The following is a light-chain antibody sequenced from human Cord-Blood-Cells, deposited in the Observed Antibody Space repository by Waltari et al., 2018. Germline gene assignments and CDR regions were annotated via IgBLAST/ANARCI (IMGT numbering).Light chain of an antibody. Sequence: DIQITQSPSSLSASVGDRVTITRRASQGLRRFLSWYQQKPGKAPKLLTYAASSVQSGVPSRFSGRGSGTDLSLTISSLQPEDFATYYCLQSYRTLRTCGGGTKVEIK. V-gene: IGKV1-39*01. CDR2: AAS. CDR1: QGLRRF. J-gene: IGKJ4*01. CDR3: LQSYRTLRT.